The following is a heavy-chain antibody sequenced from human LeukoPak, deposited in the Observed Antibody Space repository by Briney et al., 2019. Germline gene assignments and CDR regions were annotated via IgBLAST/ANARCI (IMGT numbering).Heavy chain of an antibody. J-gene: IGHJ3*02. Sequence: PSETLSLTCTVSGYSISSDYYWGWIRQPPGKGLEWIGEINHSGSTNYNPSLKSRVTISVDTSKNQFSLKLSSVTAADTAVYYCARRRRGSGYKANAFDIWGQGTMVTVSS. D-gene: IGHD3-22*01. CDR1: GYSISSDYY. CDR3: ARRRRGSGYKANAFDI. V-gene: IGHV4-38-2*02. CDR2: INHSGST.